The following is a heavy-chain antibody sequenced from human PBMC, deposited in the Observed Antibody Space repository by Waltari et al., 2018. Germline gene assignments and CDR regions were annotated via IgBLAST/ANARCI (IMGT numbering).Heavy chain of an antibody. V-gene: IGHV1-2*02. D-gene: IGHD3-22*01. CDR3: SRENYYESGASDAFDV. Sequence: QVQLVQSGAEVEKPGASVKVSCKASGYTFTDYFIHWVRQAPGQGLEWMGWINPHTGRTNYAQSFQGGVTMTRDTSTDTAYMELSWLKSDDTAMYYCSRENYYESGASDAFDVWGHGTMVTVSS. CDR2: INPHTGRT. J-gene: IGHJ3*01. CDR1: GYTFTDYF.